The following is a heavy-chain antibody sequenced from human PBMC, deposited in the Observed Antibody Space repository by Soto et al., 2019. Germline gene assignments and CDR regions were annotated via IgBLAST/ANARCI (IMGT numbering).Heavy chain of an antibody. CDR3: AREHYYDSSGYYKNYYYYYGMDV. D-gene: IGHD3-22*01. Sequence: EASVKVSCKASGYTFTGYYMHWVRQAPGQGLEWMGWINPNSGGTNYAQKFQGWVTMTRDTSISTAYMELSRLRSDDTAVYYCAREHYYDSSGYYKNYYYYYGMDVWGQGTTVTFSS. CDR2: INPNSGGT. V-gene: IGHV1-2*04. CDR1: GYTFTGYY. J-gene: IGHJ6*02.